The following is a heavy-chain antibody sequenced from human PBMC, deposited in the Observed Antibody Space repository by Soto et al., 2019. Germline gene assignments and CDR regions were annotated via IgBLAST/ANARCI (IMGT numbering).Heavy chain of an antibody. V-gene: IGHV3-7*01. D-gene: IGHD3-10*01. CDR2: IKQDGSEK. CDR3: AREDYGSGSYYDY. Sequence: GGSLRLSCAASGFTFSSYWMSWVRQALGKGLEWVANIKQDGSEKYYVDSVKGRFTISRDNAKNSLYLQMNSLRAEDTAVYYCAREDYGSGSYYDYWGQGTLVTVSS. CDR1: GFTFSSYW. J-gene: IGHJ4*02.